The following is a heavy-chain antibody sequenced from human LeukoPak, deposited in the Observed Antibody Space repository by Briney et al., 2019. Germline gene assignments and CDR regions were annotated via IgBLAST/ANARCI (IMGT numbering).Heavy chain of an antibody. CDR3: ARVDIVTTNWFDP. CDR1: GGSFSGYY. CDR2: INHRGTT. Sequence: PSETLSLTRVVYGGSFSGYYWTWIRQPPGKGLERIGEINHRGTTTYNPSLKSRVTISVDTTKNQFSLKLNSVTAADTAVYYCARVDIVTTNWFDPWGQGTLVIVSP. D-gene: IGHD5-12*01. V-gene: IGHV4-34*01. J-gene: IGHJ5*02.